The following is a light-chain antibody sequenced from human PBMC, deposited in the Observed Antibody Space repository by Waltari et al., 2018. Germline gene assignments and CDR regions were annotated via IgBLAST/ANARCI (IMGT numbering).Light chain of an antibody. J-gene: IGKJ4*01. CDR2: WAS. CDR3: HQYSATPLT. V-gene: IGKV4-1*01. CDR1: QSVLDTSNNKNF. Sequence: DIVLTQSPASLAVSLGERATINCKSSQSVLDTSNNKNFLSWYQQRPGQPPTPLVYWASIRQSGIPDRFTGSGSGTDFTLTISNFQAEDVAVYYCHQYSATPLTFGGGTKVEMK.